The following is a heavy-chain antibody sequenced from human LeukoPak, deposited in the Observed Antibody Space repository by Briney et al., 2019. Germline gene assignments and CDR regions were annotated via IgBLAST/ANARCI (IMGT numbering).Heavy chain of an antibody. Sequence: GGSLRLSCAASGFTFSNAWMSWVRQAPGKGLEWVGRIKSKTDGGTTDYAAPVKGRFTISRDDSKNTLYLQMNSLKTEDTAVYYCTTGGQIVGATGFDYWGQGTLVTVSS. CDR3: TTGGQIVGATGFDY. J-gene: IGHJ4*02. D-gene: IGHD1-26*01. V-gene: IGHV3-15*01. CDR2: IKSKTDGGTT. CDR1: GFTFSNAW.